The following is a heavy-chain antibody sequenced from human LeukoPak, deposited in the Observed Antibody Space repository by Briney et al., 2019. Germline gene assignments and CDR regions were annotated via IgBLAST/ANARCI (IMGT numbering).Heavy chain of an antibody. Sequence: PGGSLRLSCAASGFTFSSYWMHWVCQAPGKGLVWVSHINNDGSSTSYADSVKGRFTISRDNAKNTLYLQMNSLRTEDTAVYYCACYGIAPPYWGQGTLVTVSS. CDR2: INNDGSST. CDR1: GFTFSSYW. J-gene: IGHJ4*02. D-gene: IGHD2-15*01. CDR3: ACYGIAPPY. V-gene: IGHV3-74*01.